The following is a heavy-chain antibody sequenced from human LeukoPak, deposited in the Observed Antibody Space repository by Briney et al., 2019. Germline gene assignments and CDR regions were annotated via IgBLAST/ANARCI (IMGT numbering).Heavy chain of an antibody. CDR1: GYTFTSYG. D-gene: IGHD6-19*01. J-gene: IGHJ5*02. CDR2: ISAYNGNT. V-gene: IGHV1-18*01. Sequence: GASVKVSCKASGYTFTSYGISWVRQAPGQGLEWMGWISAYNGNTNYAQKLQGRVTMTTDTSTSTAYMELRSLRSDDTAVYYCARDLDKSGSGWYPAKNWFDPWGQGTLVTVSS. CDR3: ARDLDKSGSGWYPAKNWFDP.